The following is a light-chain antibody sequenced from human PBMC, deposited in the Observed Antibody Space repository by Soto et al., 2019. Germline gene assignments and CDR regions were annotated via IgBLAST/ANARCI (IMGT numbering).Light chain of an antibody. CDR2: DAS. Sequence: EIVMTQSPSTVSVSPGERATLSCRASQSVSSSLAWYQQTPGQAPRLLIYDASTRATGIPARFSGSGSGTEFTLTISSLQSEDFAVYYCQQRSNWPPITFGQGTRLEIK. CDR1: QSVSSS. J-gene: IGKJ5*01. V-gene: IGKV3-15*01. CDR3: QQRSNWPPIT.